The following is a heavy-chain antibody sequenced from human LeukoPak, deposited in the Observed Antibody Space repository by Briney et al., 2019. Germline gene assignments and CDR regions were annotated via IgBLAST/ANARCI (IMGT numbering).Heavy chain of an antibody. CDR1: GYTFTSYD. V-gene: IGHV1-8*01. D-gene: IGHD3-16*01. J-gene: IGHJ6*02. CDR2: MNPNSGNT. CDR3: ARMITFGGVDYGMDV. Sequence: ASVKVSCTASGYTFTSYDIYWVRQATGQGLEWMGWMNPNSGNTDYAQKFQGRVTMTRNTSISTAYMELSSLRSEDTAVYYCARMITFGGVDYGMDVWGQGTTVTVSS.